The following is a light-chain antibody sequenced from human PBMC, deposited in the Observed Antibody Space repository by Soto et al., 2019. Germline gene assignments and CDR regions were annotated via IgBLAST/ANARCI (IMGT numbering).Light chain of an antibody. J-gene: IGLJ1*01. CDR1: SSDIGAYNH. CDR3: SSHTSSRTYV. V-gene: IGLV2-14*01. Sequence: QSALTQPASVSGSPGQSITISCTGTSSDIGAYNHVSWYQAHPGKAPKLMIYEVTSRPSGVSNRFSGSKSGNTASLTISGLQTEDEADYYCSSHTSSRTYVFGTGTKLTVL. CDR2: EVT.